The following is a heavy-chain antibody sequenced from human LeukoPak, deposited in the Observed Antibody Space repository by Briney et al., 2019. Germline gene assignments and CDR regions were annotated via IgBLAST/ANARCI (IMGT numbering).Heavy chain of an antibody. CDR1: GYTFTSYG. V-gene: IGHV1-18*01. CDR2: ISAYNGNT. Sequence: VASVKVSCKASGYTFTSYGISWVRQAPGQGLEWMGWISAYNGNTNYAQKLQGRVTMTTDTSTSTAYMELRSLRSDDTAVYYCARETGGYFGSGTYYKYNLFDPWGQGTLVTVSS. D-gene: IGHD3-10*01. J-gene: IGHJ5*02. CDR3: ARETGGYFGSGTYYKYNLFDP.